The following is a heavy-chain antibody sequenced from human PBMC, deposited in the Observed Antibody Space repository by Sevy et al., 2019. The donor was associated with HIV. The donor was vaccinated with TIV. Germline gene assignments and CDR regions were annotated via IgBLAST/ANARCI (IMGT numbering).Heavy chain of an antibody. J-gene: IGHJ6*02. CDR1: GFTFSSYS. CDR3: ARDSLRGYDFWSGYPSGMDV. Sequence: GSLRLSCAASGFTFSSYSMNWVRQAPGKGLEWVSYISSSSSTIYYADSVKGRFTISRDNAKNSLYLQMNSLRAEDTAVYYCARDSLRGYDFWSGYPSGMDVWGQGTTVTVSS. CDR2: ISSSSSTI. D-gene: IGHD3-3*01. V-gene: IGHV3-48*01.